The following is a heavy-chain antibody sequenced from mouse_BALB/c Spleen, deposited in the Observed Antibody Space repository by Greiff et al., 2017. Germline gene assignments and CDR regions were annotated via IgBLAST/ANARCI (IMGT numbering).Heavy chain of an antibody. CDR3: ARNRYDDPYYAMDY. Sequence: EVKVVESGGDLVKPGGSLKLSCAASGLTFSSYAMSWVRQTPDKRLEWVATISSGGSYTYYPDSVKGRFTISRDNAKNTLYLQMSSLKSEDTAMYYCARNRYDDPYYAMDYWGQGTSVTVSS. CDR2: ISSGGSYT. V-gene: IGHV5-6*01. D-gene: IGHD2-14*01. CDR1: GLTFSSYA. J-gene: IGHJ4*01.